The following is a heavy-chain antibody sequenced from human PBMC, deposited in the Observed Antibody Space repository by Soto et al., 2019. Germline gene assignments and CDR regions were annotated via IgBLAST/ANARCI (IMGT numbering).Heavy chain of an antibody. CDR1: GYTXSGYY. Sequence: SXKVSCKASGYTXSGYYMDLVRQAPGQGLEWMGWINPNSGGTNYAQKFQGWVTMTRDTSIITAYIELSRLRSYDTAVYYCAREAGYYDSSGYFAYWGQGTLGTVS. V-gene: IGHV1-2*04. CDR3: AREAGYYDSSGYFAY. CDR2: INPNSGGT. D-gene: IGHD3-22*01. J-gene: IGHJ4*02.